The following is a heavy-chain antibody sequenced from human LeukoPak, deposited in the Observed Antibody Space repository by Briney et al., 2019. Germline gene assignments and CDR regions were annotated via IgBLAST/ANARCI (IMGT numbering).Heavy chain of an antibody. V-gene: IGHV3-15*01. CDR2: IKSKTDGGTT. CDR1: GFTFSSYA. D-gene: IGHD3-16*01. Sequence: GGSLRLSCAASGFTFSSYAMSWVRQAPGKGLEWVGRIKSKTDGGTTDYAAPVKGRFTISRDDSKNTLYLQMNSLKTEDTAVYYCTTDPQSNIMITPSLYFDYWGQGTLVTVSS. CDR3: TTDPQSNIMITPSLYFDY. J-gene: IGHJ4*02.